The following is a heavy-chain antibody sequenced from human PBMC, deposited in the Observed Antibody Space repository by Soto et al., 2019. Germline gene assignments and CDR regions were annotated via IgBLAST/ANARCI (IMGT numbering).Heavy chain of an antibody. CDR3: AKDQGDTAMLNFDY. CDR1: GFSFSRYG. CDR2: IIGSGTAT. V-gene: IGHV3-23*01. D-gene: IGHD5-18*01. J-gene: IGHJ4*02. Sequence: GGSLRLSCAASGFSFSRYGMSWVRQAPGKGLEWVSGIIGSGTATYYADSVKGRFTISRDNSRNTLYLQMNSLRAEDTAIYYCAKDQGDTAMLNFDYWGQGSLVTVSS.